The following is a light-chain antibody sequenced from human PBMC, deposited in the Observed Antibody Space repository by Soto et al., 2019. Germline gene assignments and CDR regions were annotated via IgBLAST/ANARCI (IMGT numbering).Light chain of an antibody. Sequence: ELVLTQSPGTLSLSPGERATLSCRASQSVSSSYLAWYQQKPGQAPRLLIYCASSRATGIPDKFSGRGSGTDFTLMNSSVRPEDWAVYYCRRCGILLCTFGQGTNMEIK. CDR3: RRCGILLCT. J-gene: IGKJ1*01. V-gene: IGKV3-20*01. CDR2: CAS. CDR1: QSVSSSY.